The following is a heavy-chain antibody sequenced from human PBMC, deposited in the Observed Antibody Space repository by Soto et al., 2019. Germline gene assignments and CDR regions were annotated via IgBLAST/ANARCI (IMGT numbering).Heavy chain of an antibody. Sequence: SVKVFCKASGGTFRSYTISWVRQAPGQGLEWMGRIIPILGIANYAQKFQGRVTITADKSTSTAYMELSSLRSEDTAVYYCARDWTNSVMSYFDYWGQGTLVTVSS. V-gene: IGHV1-69*04. CDR1: GGTFRSYT. CDR2: IIPILGIA. D-gene: IGHD4-4*01. J-gene: IGHJ4*02. CDR3: ARDWTNSVMSYFDY.